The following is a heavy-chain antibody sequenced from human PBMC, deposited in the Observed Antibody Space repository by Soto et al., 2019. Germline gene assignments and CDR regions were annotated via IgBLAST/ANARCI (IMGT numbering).Heavy chain of an antibody. CDR2: ISGSGGTT. D-gene: IGHD2-8*01. Sequence: EVQLLDSGGGLVQPGGSLRLSCAASGFTFSSYAMNWVRQAPGKGLEWVSVISGSGGTTYYAGSVKGRFTISRDNSKNTLYLQLSSLRAEDTSVYYCAKGLGLYGTDDDAFDIWGQGTMVTVSS. CDR3: AKGLGLYGTDDDAFDI. J-gene: IGHJ3*02. CDR1: GFTFSSYA. V-gene: IGHV3-23*01.